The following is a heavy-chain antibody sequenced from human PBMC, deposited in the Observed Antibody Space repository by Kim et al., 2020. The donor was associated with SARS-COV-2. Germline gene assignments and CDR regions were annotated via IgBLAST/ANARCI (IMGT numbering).Heavy chain of an antibody. Sequence: GGSLRLSCAASGFTFSSYWMSWVRQAPGKGLEWVANIKQDGREKYSVYSVKARFTISRDNADNSLYLQMNRLRAEDTAVYYCARLPIQGYYYYYYDMDVWGAGDTVTVSS. V-gene: IGHV3-7*01. D-gene: IGHD5-18*01. CDR3: ARLPIQGYYYYYYDMDV. CDR1: GFTFSSYW. CDR2: IKQDGREK. J-gene: IGHJ6*04.